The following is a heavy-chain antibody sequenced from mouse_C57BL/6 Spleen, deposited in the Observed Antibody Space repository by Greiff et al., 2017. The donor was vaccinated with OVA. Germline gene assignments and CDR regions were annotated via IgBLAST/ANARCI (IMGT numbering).Heavy chain of an antibody. Sequence: VQLQQSGPELVKPGASVKISCKASGYAFSSSWMNWVKQRPGKGLEWIGRIYPGDGDTNYNGKFKGKATLTADKSSSTAYMQLSSLTSEDSAVYFCARYRNYVGFDYWGQGTTLTVSS. CDR2: IYPGDGDT. CDR3: ARYRNYVGFDY. J-gene: IGHJ2*01. V-gene: IGHV1-82*01. CDR1: GYAFSSSW. D-gene: IGHD1-1*01.